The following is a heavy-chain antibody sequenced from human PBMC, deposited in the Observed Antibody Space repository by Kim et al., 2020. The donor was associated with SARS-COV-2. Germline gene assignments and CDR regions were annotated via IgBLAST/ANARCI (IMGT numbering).Heavy chain of an antibody. CDR1: GGTSSSYA. CDR2: IIPILGVA. D-gene: IGHD2-2*01. Sequence: SVKVSCKASGGTSSSYAISWVRQAPGQGLEWMGRIIPILGVANYAQKFQGRVTITADKSTSTAYMELSSLRSEDTAVYYCARARVLDPYFSSTSCAPGFFDYWGQGTLVTVSS. CDR3: ARARVLDPYFSSTSCAPGFFDY. V-gene: IGHV1-69*04. J-gene: IGHJ4*02.